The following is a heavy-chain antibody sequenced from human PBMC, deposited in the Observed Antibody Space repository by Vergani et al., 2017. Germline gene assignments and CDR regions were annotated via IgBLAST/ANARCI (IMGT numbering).Heavy chain of an antibody. CDR2: IFYSGNT. CDR3: ARVDTQVPATSHFCYMDV. J-gene: IGHJ6*03. Sequence: QVQLQESGPGVVKPSQTLSLTCAVSGGSISSGDHCWTWIRQRPGKGLEWIGYIFYSGNTYDNPSLRSRLTISVDTSQNQFSLKLRSVTAADTAVYYCARVDTQVPATSHFCYMDVWGKGTTVVVSS. CDR1: GGSISSGDHC. V-gene: IGHV4-31*11. D-gene: IGHD6-25*01.